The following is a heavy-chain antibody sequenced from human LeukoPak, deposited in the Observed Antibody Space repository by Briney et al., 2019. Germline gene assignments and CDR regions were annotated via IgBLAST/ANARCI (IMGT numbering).Heavy chain of an antibody. CDR1: GFTFDDYA. CDR3: AKDIRASIAVAGPFDY. J-gene: IGHJ4*02. V-gene: IGHV3-9*03. CDR2: ISWNSGSI. D-gene: IGHD6-19*01. Sequence: GXSLRLSCAASGFTFDDYAMHWVRQAPGKGLEWVSGISWNSGSIVYADSVKGRFTISRDNAKNSLYLQMNSLRAEDMALYYCAKDIRASIAVAGPFDYWGQGTLVTVSS.